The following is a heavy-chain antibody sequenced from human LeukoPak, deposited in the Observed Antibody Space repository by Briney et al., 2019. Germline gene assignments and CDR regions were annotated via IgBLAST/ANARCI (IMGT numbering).Heavy chain of an antibody. Sequence: PGRSLTLSCAASGFTFRNYGMHWVRQAPGKGLEWVAVISYDGSNNYYADSVKGRFTISRDNSKNTLYLQMNSLRVEDTAVYYCANENYYDSSGYLDYWGQGTLVTVSS. V-gene: IGHV3-30*18. D-gene: IGHD3-22*01. CDR2: ISYDGSNN. J-gene: IGHJ4*02. CDR3: ANENYYDSSGYLDY. CDR1: GFTFRNYG.